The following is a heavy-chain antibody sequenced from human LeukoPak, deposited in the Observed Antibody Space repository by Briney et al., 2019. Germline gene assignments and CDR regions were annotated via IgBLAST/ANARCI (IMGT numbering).Heavy chain of an antibody. CDR3: ARLMTEPGTYASYFDN. Sequence: GGSLRLSCAASGFSFTNYWMIWVRQAPGKGLEWVADIKCDASDKFYVDSVRGRFTISRDNAQSSVYLQMNSLRAEDTAVYYCARLMTEPGTYASYFDNWGQGTLVTVSS. D-gene: IGHD6-13*01. CDR2: IKCDASDK. V-gene: IGHV3-7*01. CDR1: GFSFTNYW. J-gene: IGHJ4*02.